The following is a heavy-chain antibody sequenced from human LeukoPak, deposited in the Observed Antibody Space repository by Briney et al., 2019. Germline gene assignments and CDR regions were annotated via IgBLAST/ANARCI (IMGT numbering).Heavy chain of an antibody. V-gene: IGHV4-30-4*01. CDR1: GGSISSGDYY. CDR3: ARDPGDYYYYGMDV. J-gene: IGHJ6*02. CDR2: IYYSGST. Sequence: SETLSLTCTVSGGSISSGDYYWSWIRQPPGKGLEWIGYIYYSGSTYYNPSPKSRVTISVDTSKNQFSLKLSSVTAADTAVYYCARDPGDYYYYGMDVWGQGTTVTVSS.